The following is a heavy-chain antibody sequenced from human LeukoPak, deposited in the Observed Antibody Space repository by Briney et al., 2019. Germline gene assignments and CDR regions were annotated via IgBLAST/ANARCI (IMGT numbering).Heavy chain of an antibody. CDR3: ARPRSDWGAFDI. V-gene: IGHV3-48*03. J-gene: IGHJ3*02. Sequence: GGSLRLSCAASGFTFSSYEMNWVRQAPGKGLEWVSYISSSGGTIYYAHSVKGRFTISRDNAKNSLYLQMNSLRAEDTAVYYCARPRSDWGAFDIWGQGTMVTVSS. CDR2: ISSSGGTI. D-gene: IGHD7-27*01. CDR1: GFTFSSYE.